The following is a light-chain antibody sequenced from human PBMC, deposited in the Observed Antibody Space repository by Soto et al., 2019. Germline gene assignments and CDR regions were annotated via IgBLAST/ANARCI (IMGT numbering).Light chain of an antibody. CDR1: QSMSRY. Sequence: IQMTQSPPSLSASVGDRVTITCRASQSMSRYLNWYQQKPGKAPKLLIYGASTLQSGIPSRFSGGGSGTDFTLTIDSLQPEDFATYYCQQSYNTPGTFGQGTKVDIK. V-gene: IGKV1-39*01. CDR2: GAS. CDR3: QQSYNTPGT. J-gene: IGKJ1*01.